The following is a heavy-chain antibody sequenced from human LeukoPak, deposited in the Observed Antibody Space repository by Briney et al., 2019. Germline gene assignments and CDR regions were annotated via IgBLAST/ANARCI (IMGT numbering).Heavy chain of an antibody. D-gene: IGHD5-18*01. Sequence: ASVKVSCKASGYTFTGYYMHWVRQAPGQGLEWMGWINPNSGGTNYAQKFQGRVTMTRDTSISTAYMELSRLRSDDTAVYYRARSYSYGYSLYYWGQGTLVTVSS. J-gene: IGHJ4*02. CDR2: INPNSGGT. CDR3: ARSYSYGYSLYY. V-gene: IGHV1-2*02. CDR1: GYTFTGYY.